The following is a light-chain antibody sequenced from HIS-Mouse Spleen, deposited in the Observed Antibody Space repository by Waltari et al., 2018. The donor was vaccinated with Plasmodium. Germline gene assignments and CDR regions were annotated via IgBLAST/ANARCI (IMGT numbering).Light chain of an antibody. CDR3: SSYTSSSTVV. J-gene: IGLJ2*01. V-gene: IGLV2-14*01. CDR2: EVS. Sequence: QSALTQPASVSGSPGQSITIPCTGTSSDVGGYNYVSWYQQHPGKAPKLMIYEVSKRPSGVSNRFSGSKSGNTASLTISGLQAEEEADYYCSSYTSSSTVVFGGGTKLTVL. CDR1: SSDVGGYNY.